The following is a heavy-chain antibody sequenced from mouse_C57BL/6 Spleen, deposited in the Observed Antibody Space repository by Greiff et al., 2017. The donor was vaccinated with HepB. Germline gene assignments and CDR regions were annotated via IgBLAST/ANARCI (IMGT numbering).Heavy chain of an antibody. CDR2: ISDGGSYT. J-gene: IGHJ3*01. CDR3: AREGGLGSWFAY. D-gene: IGHD3-3*01. CDR1: GFTFSSYA. Sequence: EVQGVESGGGLVKPGGSLKLSCAASGFTFSSYAMSWVRQTPEKRLEWVATISDGGSYTYYPDNVKGRFTISRDNAKNNLYLQMSHLKSEDTAMYYCAREGGLGSWFAYWGQGTLVTVSA. V-gene: IGHV5-4*01.